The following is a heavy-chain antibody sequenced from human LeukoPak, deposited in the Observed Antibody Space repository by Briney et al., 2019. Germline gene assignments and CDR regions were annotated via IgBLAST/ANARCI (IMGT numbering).Heavy chain of an antibody. CDR3: ARFTYYDILTGYYRYYYYYGMDV. CDR1: GGSFSGYY. Sequence: SETLSLTCAVYGGSFSGYYWSWIRQPPGKGLEWIGEINHSGSTNYNPSLKSRVTISVDTSKNQFSLKLSSVTAADTAVYYCARFTYYDILTGYYRYYYYYGMDVWGQGTTVTVSS. V-gene: IGHV4-34*01. D-gene: IGHD3-9*01. CDR2: INHSGST. J-gene: IGHJ6*02.